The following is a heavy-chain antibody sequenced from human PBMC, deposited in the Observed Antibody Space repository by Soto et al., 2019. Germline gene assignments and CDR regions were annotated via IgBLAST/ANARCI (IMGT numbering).Heavy chain of an antibody. V-gene: IGHV4-31*03. CDR3: ASGGRTAGDV. D-gene: IGHD2-15*01. Sequence: QVQLQESGPGLVKPSQTLSLTCTVSGGSISSGGYYWSWIRQHPGKGLEWIGYIYYSGSTYYNPSLKSRVTISVDPSKNQSALTLSSVTAADTAVYYCASGGRTAGDVWCQGTTVTVSS. J-gene: IGHJ6*02. CDR1: GGSISSGGYY. CDR2: IYYSGST.